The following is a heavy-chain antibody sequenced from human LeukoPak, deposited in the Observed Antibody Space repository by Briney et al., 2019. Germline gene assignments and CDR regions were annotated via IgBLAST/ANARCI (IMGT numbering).Heavy chain of an antibody. D-gene: IGHD6-19*01. CDR1: GGSFSGYY. CDR2: INHSGST. CDR3: ARWGISIAVAGSAGPYFDY. V-gene: IGHV4-34*01. J-gene: IGHJ4*02. Sequence: PSETLSLTCAVYGGSFSGYYWSWIRQPPGKGLEWIGEINHSGSTNYNPSLKSRVTISVDTSKNQFSLKLSSVTAADTAVYYCARWGISIAVAGSAGPYFDYWGQGTLVTVSS.